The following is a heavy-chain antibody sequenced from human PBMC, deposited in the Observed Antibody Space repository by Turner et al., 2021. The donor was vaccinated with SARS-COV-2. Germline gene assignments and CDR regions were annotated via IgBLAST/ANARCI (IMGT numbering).Heavy chain of an antibody. CDR2: IIPIFGTA. V-gene: IGHV1-69*01. CDR1: GGTFSSYA. D-gene: IGHD3-10*01. Sequence: QVQPVQAGAEVKKPGSSVKVSCKASGGTFSSYAIIWVRQAPGQGLEWMGGIIPIFGTANYAQKFQGRVTITADESTSKAYMELSSLRSEDTAVYYCARVTSFSGSGTYSTYWGQGTLVTVSS. CDR3: ARVTSFSGSGTYSTY. J-gene: IGHJ4*02.